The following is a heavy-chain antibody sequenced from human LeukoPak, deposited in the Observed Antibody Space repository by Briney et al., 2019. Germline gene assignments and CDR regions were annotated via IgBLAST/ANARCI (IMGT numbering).Heavy chain of an antibody. CDR3: ARKGIRGDFSGY. V-gene: IGHV3-74*01. Sequence: GGSLRLSCAASGFTFSSYWMHWVRQAPGKGLVSVARINTDGSIRNYADSVKGRFTISRDNPKNMLYLEMNSLRAEDTAVYYCARKGIRGDFSGYWGQGTLVTVSS. CDR1: GFTFSSYW. CDR2: INTDGSIR. J-gene: IGHJ4*02. D-gene: IGHD2-21*02.